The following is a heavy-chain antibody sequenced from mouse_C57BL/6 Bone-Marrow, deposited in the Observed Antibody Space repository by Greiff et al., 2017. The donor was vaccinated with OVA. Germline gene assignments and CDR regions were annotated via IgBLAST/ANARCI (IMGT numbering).Heavy chain of an antibody. CDR1: GYTFTDYY. D-gene: IGHD1-2*01. V-gene: IGHV1-19*01. CDR2: INPYNGGT. J-gene: IGHJ3*01. CDR3: ARGGLRRLFAY. Sequence: EVKLMESGPVLVKPGASVKMSCKASGYTFTDYYMNWVKQSHGKSLEWIGVINPYNGGTSYNQKFKGKATLTVDKSSSTAYMERNSLTSEDSAVYYCARGGLRRLFAYWGQGTLVTVSA.